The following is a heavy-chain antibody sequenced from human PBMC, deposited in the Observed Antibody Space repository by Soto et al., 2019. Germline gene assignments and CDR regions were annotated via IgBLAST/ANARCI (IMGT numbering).Heavy chain of an antibody. CDR2: IYYSGST. V-gene: IGHV4-59*01. Sequence: SETLSLTCTVSGGSISSYYWSWIRQPPGKGLEWIGYIYYSGSTNYNPSLKSRVTISVDTSKNQFSLKLGSVTAADTAVYYRARWSGYCSGGSCYAWFDPWGQGTLVTVSS. CDR1: GGSISSYY. J-gene: IGHJ5*02. D-gene: IGHD2-15*01. CDR3: ARWSGYCSGGSCYAWFDP.